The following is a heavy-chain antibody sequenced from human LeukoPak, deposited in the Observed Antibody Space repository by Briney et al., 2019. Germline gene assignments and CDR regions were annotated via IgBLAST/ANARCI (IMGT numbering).Heavy chain of an antibody. Sequence: ASVKVSCKASGYTFTDYYMHWVRQAPGQGLEWMGWINPNSGGTNYAQKFQGRVIMTRDTSINTAYMELSRLRSDDTAVYYCVRPPQLIAAAGTYNWFDSWGQGTLVTVSS. CDR1: GYTFTDYY. J-gene: IGHJ5*01. CDR2: INPNSGGT. CDR3: VRPPQLIAAAGTYNWFDS. V-gene: IGHV1-2*02. D-gene: IGHD6-13*01.